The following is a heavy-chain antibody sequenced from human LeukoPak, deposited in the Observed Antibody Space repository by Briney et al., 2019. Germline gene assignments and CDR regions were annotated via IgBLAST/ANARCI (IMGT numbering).Heavy chain of an antibody. V-gene: IGHV4-31*03. CDR3: ARGGGYSYNNLDY. Sequence: SQTLSLTCTVSGGSISSGNCYWSWIRQHPGKGLEWIGYIYDSGSTYYNPSLKSRVTISVDTSKNQFSLKLSSVTAADTAVYYCARGGGYSYNNLDYWGQGILVTVSS. D-gene: IGHD5-18*01. CDR2: IYDSGST. CDR1: GGSISSGNCY. J-gene: IGHJ4*02.